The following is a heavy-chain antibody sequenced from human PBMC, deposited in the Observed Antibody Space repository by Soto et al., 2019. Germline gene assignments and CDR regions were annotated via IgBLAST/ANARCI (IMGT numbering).Heavy chain of an antibody. J-gene: IGHJ4*02. CDR1: GFTVNTYD. CDR3: ARAFGATCYFFAY. D-gene: IGHD3-3*01. Sequence: GGSMRLSCAASGFTVNTYDVSWVRQAPGKGLEWVAVLFSGGDTKYGDSMKGRVTLSRDNSKNTLYLQMNNLRAEDTAVFFCARAFGATCYFFAYWAQGSMVPVSS. CDR2: LFSGGDT. V-gene: IGHV3-66*01.